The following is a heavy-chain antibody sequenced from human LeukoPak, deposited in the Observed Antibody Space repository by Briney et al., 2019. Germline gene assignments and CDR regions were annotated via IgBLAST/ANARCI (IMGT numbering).Heavy chain of an antibody. Sequence: GGSLRLSCATSGFTFSDHYMDWVRQAPGKGLEWVARTRTKAKDYTTEYAASVKGRFTVSRDESMHSLYLQMHSLKTEDTAVYYCARGPTVTFNYHYGMDVWGQGTTVTVPS. CDR2: TRTKAKDYTT. D-gene: IGHD4-17*01. CDR1: GFTFSDHY. CDR3: ARGPTVTFNYHYGMDV. V-gene: IGHV3-72*01. J-gene: IGHJ6*02.